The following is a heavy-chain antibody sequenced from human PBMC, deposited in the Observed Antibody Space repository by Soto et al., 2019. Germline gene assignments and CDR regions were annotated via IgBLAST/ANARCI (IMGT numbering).Heavy chain of an antibody. V-gene: IGHV3-30*09. Sequence: QVQLVESGGAVVQLGRSRRPSCAALGFTFSSFAMHWVRQAPGKGREWGPVLSYDGSNKYYADSVKGRFAISRDNSKSTLYLQMNSLRAEDTALYYCARGEGVATIKYYYYYGMDVWGQGTTVTVSS. CDR1: GFTFSSFA. J-gene: IGHJ6*02. CDR3: ARGEGVATIKYYYYYGMDV. D-gene: IGHD5-12*01. CDR2: LSYDGSNK.